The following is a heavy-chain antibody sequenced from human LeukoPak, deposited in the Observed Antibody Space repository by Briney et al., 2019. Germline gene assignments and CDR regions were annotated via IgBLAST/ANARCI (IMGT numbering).Heavy chain of an antibody. CDR1: GYSFTSYW. CDR2: IYPGDSDT. V-gene: IGHV5-51*01. Sequence: GESLQISCKGSGYSFTSYWIGWVRQLPGKGLEWMGIIYPGDSDTRYSPSFQGQVTISADKSISTAYLQWSSLKASDTAMYYCARRDYYGSGKAAFDIWGQGTMVTVSS. CDR3: ARRDYYGSGKAAFDI. J-gene: IGHJ3*02. D-gene: IGHD3-10*01.